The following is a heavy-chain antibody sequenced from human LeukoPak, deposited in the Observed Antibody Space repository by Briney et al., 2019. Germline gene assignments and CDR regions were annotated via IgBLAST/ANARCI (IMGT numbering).Heavy chain of an antibody. D-gene: IGHD6-13*01. CDR1: GYTFTNYG. CDR2: ISAYNGNT. J-gene: IGHJ4*02. V-gene: IGHV1-18*01. Sequence: ASVKVSCKASGYTFTNYGISLVRQAPGQGLEWMGWISAYNGNTNYAQKLQGRVTMTTDTSTSTAYMELRSLRSDDTAVYCCARLEQQLAPTDYWGQGTLVTVSS. CDR3: ARLEQQLAPTDY.